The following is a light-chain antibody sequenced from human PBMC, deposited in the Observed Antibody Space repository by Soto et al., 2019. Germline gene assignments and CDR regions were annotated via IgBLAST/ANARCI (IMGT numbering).Light chain of an antibody. J-gene: IGKJ2*01. CDR1: QSFSTTN. CDR3: QHDDNSAYT. V-gene: IGKV3-20*01. Sequence: EIVLTQSPGTLSLSPGETATLSCRASQSFSTTNLAWYQQKSGQAPRLLIFDASSRATGVPDRFSASGSGTAFTLIIRRLEPEDFAMYYCQHDDNSAYTFGQGTKLEIK. CDR2: DAS.